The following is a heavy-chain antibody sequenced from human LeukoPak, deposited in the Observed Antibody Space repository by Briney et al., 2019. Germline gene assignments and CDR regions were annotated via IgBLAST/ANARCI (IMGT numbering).Heavy chain of an antibody. CDR1: GFTFSNAW. V-gene: IGHV3-15*01. Sequence: PGGSLRLSCAASGFTFSNAWMSWVRQAPGKGLEWVGRIKSKTDGGTTDYAAPVKGRFTISRDDSKSTLYLQMNSLKTEDTAVYYCTSSSVYGDYVYYYYGMDVWGQGTTVTVSS. J-gene: IGHJ6*02. D-gene: IGHD4-17*01. CDR3: TSSSVYGDYVYYYYGMDV. CDR2: IKSKTDGGTT.